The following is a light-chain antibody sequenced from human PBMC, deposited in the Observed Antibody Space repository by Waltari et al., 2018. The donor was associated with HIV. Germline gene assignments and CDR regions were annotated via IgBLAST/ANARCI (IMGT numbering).Light chain of an antibody. CDR1: SNNVGTYA. J-gene: IGLJ2*01. V-gene: IGLV1-44*01. Sequence: QSALTQEASVSGTVGQTVTLSCTGTSNNVGTYAVGWYQQISHGAPKTVMFGNSLPSGIPDRFSGSKSGTTASLTISGLQPEDEAYYYCSTWDYGLSAVVFGGGTRLTVL. CDR3: STWDYGLSAVV. CDR2: GNS.